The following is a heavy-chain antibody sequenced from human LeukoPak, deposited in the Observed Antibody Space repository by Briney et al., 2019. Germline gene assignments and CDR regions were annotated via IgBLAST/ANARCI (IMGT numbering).Heavy chain of an antibody. CDR3: AREDTSGYFDY. D-gene: IGHD3-22*01. CDR1: GYIFSDYG. CDR2: ISTYNDNT. V-gene: IGHV1-18*01. J-gene: IGHJ4*02. Sequence: ASVKVACKASGYIFSDYGFAWVRQAPGQGLEWMGWISTYNDNTKYAQMLQGRVTMATDTSTSTAFLELRSLRSDDTAVYYCAREDTSGYFDYWGQGTLVTVSS.